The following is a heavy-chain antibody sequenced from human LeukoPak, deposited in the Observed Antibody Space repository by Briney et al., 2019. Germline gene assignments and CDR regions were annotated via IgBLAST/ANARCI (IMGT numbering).Heavy chain of an antibody. CDR3: ARISQQLDAFDI. D-gene: IGHD6-13*01. Sequence: SETLSLTCTVSGGSISSGGDYWSWIRQPPGKGLEWIGSIYYSGSTYYNPSLKSRVTISVDTSKNQFSLKLSSVTAADTAVYYCARISQQLDAFDIWGQGTMVTVSS. CDR2: IYYSGST. J-gene: IGHJ3*02. V-gene: IGHV4-39*07. CDR1: GGSISSGGDY.